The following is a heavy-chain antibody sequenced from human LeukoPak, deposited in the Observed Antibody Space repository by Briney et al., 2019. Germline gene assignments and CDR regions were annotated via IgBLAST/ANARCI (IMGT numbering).Heavy chain of an antibody. J-gene: IGHJ4*02. CDR2: ISGSGGST. V-gene: IGHV3-23*01. CDR3: AKDVYYDSSAYQEY. CDR1: GFTFSSYA. Sequence: GGSLRLSCAASGFTFSSYAMSWVRQAPGKGLEWVSAISGSGGSTYYADSVQGRFTISRENSKNTLYLQMNSLRAEDTAVYYCAKDVYYDSSAYQEYWGQGTLVTVSS. D-gene: IGHD3-22*01.